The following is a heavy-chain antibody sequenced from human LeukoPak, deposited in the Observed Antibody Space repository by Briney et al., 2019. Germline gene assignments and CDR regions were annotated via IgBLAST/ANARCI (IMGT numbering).Heavy chain of an antibody. D-gene: IGHD1-26*01. CDR3: ARDSGGSYSFDY. CDR1: GFTFYDYA. CDR2: MTGDGGTR. Sequence: GGSLRLSCAASGFTFYDYAMHWVRQVPGKGLEWVSLMTGDGGTRHYADSVKGRFTISRDNSKSTLYLQMNSLRAEDTAVYYCARDSGGSYSFDYWGQGTLVTVSS. J-gene: IGHJ4*02. V-gene: IGHV3-43*02.